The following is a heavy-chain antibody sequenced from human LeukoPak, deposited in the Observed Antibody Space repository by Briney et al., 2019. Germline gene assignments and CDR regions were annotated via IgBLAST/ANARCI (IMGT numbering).Heavy chain of an antibody. J-gene: IGHJ4*02. CDR1: GFTFCSFA. CDR3: ATSSNTYYYDSSGYPYYFDY. Sequence: GGSLRLSCAASGFTFCSFAMSWVRQAPGKGLEWVSAISGSGGSTYYADSVKGRFTISRDNSKNKLYLQINRLRAEDTAVYYCATSSNTYYYDSSGYPYYFDYWGQGTLVTVSS. V-gene: IGHV3-23*01. CDR2: ISGSGGST. D-gene: IGHD3-22*01.